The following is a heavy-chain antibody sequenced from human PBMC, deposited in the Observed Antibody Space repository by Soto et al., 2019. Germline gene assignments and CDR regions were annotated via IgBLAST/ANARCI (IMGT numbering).Heavy chain of an antibody. CDR3: PRSPIAARPYYSDY. Sequence: EVQLLESGGGLVQPGGSLRLSCAASVFTFSSYAMSWVRQAPGKGLEWVSAISGSGGSTYYADSVKGRFTISRDNSKNTLYLQMNSLRAEDTAVYYCPRSPIAARPYYSDYWGQGTLVTVSS. CDR2: ISGSGGST. V-gene: IGHV3-23*01. CDR1: VFTFSSYA. D-gene: IGHD6-6*01. J-gene: IGHJ4*02.